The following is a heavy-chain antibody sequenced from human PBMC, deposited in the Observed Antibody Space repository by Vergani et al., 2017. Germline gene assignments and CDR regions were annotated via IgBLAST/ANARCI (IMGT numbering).Heavy chain of an antibody. CDR1: GGSFSGYY. V-gene: IGHV4-34*01. D-gene: IGHD4-23*01. CDR2: INHSGST. CDR3: ARGFATVGGWFDP. J-gene: IGHJ5*02. Sequence: QVQLQQWGAGLLKPSETLSLTCAVDGGSFSGYYWSWIRQPPGKGLEWIGEINHSGSTNYNPSLKSRVTISVDTSKNQFSLKLSSVTAADTAVYYCARGFATVGGWFDPWGQGTLVTVSS.